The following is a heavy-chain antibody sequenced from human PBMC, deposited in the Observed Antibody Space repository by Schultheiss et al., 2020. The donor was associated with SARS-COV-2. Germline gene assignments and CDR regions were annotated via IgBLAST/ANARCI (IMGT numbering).Heavy chain of an antibody. V-gene: IGHV3-48*01. CDR1: GFTFSSYG. Sequence: GESLKISCAASGFTFSSYGMHWVRQAPGKGLEWVSYISSRGSTIYYADSVKGRFTISRDNSRNTLYLQMSSLRVEDTALYYCAVDGSTSPYYYYGMDVWGQGTTVTVAS. CDR2: ISSRGSTI. CDR3: AVDGSTSPYYYYGMDV. J-gene: IGHJ6*02. D-gene: IGHD1-26*01.